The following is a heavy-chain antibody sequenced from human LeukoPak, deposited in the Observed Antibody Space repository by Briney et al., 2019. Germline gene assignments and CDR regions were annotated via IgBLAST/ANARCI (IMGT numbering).Heavy chain of an antibody. CDR1: GYSISSGYY. J-gene: IGHJ4*02. CDR2: IYHSGST. CDR3: GSYYDY. Sequence: PSETLSLTCTVSGYSISSGYYWGWIRQPPGKGLEWIGSIYHSGSTYYNPSLKSRVTISVDTSKNQFSLKLSSVAAADTAGYYCGSYYDYWGQGTLVTVSS. V-gene: IGHV4-38-2*02.